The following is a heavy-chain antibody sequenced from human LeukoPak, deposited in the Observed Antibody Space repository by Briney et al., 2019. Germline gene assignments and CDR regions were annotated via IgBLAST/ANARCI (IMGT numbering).Heavy chain of an antibody. V-gene: IGHV3-74*01. CDR2: INSDGSST. J-gene: IGHJ4*02. D-gene: IGHD1-26*01. CDR1: GFTFSSYW. CDR3: ARVLVGAHFDY. Sequence: GGSLRLSCAASGFTFSSYWMHWVRQAPGKGLVWVSRINSDGSSTSYADSVKGRFTISRDNAKNTLYLQVNSLRAGDTAVYYCARVLVGAHFDYWGQGTLVTVSS.